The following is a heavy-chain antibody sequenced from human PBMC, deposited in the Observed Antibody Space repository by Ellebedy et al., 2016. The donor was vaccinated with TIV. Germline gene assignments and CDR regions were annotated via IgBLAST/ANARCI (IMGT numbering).Heavy chain of an antibody. CDR3: ARDRGQLVLWFDP. V-gene: IGHV6-1*01. CDR2: TYYRSKWYK. CDR1: GDSVSNNSAA. Sequence: SQTLSLTCAISGDSVSNNSAAWNWIRQSPSRGLEWLGRTYYRSKWYKDYEVSVKSRITINPDTYKNQFPLQLNSVTPEDTAVYYCARDRGQLVLWFDPWGQGILVTVSS. D-gene: IGHD6-6*01. J-gene: IGHJ5*02.